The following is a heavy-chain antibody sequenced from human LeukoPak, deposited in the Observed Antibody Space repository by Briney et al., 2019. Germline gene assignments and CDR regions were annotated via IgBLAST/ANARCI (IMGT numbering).Heavy chain of an antibody. V-gene: IGHV1-18*01. CDR1: GYTFTSYG. CDR3: ATCSTSCSAYYYYYMDV. CDR2: ISAHNGNT. Sequence: ASVKVSCKASGYTFTSYGISWVRQAPGQGLEWMGWISAHNGNTNYAQKLQGRVTMTTDTSTSTAYMELRSLRSDDTAVYYCATCSTSCSAYYYYYMDVWGKGTTVTVSS. J-gene: IGHJ6*03. D-gene: IGHD2-2*01.